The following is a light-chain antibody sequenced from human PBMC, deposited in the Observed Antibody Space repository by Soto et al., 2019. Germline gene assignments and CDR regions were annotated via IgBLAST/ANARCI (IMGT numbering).Light chain of an antibody. J-gene: IGKJ1*01. CDR2: DAS. CDR1: RSVSSNY. CDR3: QQYGSSPRT. Sequence: EIVLTQSPDTLSLSPGEGASLSCRASRSVSSNYLAWYQQKPGQAPRLLMFDASNRATGIPDRFSGSGSGTDFTLTISRLEPEDFAVYYCQQYGSSPRTFGQGTKVEIK. V-gene: IGKV3-20*01.